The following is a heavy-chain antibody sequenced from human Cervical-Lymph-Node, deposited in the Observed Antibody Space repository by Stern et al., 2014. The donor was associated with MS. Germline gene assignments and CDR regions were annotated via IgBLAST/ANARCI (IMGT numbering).Heavy chain of an antibody. CDR1: GYTFTNYG. Sequence: VQLVPSGDEVKKPGASVKVSCKASGYTFTNYGITWVRQAPGQGLEWMGWISAYNGNTNYEQNRQGRVTLTTDTSTSTVYMELRSLRSDDAAVYYCARAAGILDFWGQGTLVIVSS. J-gene: IGHJ4*02. V-gene: IGHV1-18*01. D-gene: IGHD1-1*01. CDR2: ISAYNGNT. CDR3: ARAAGILDF.